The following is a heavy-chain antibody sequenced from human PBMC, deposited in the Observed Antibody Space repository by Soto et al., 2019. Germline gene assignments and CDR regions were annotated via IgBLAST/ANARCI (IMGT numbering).Heavy chain of an antibody. CDR2: IIPILGIA. V-gene: IGHV1-69*02. CDR3: TTYYYGSGSDRGTAPYYFDY. D-gene: IGHD3-10*01. J-gene: IGHJ4*02. Sequence: QVQLVQSGAEVKKPGSSVKVSCKASGGTFSSYTISWVRQAPGQGLEWMGRIIPILGIANYAQKFQGRVTITADKSTSTAYMELSSLRSEDTAVYYCTTYYYGSGSDRGTAPYYFDYWGQGTLVTVSS. CDR1: GGTFSSYT.